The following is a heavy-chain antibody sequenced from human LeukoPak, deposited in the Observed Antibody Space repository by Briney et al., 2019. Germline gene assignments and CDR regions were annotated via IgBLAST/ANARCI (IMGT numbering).Heavy chain of an antibody. J-gene: IGHJ4*02. CDR1: GGSISSGAYY. CDR3: ARLTRRSGNYFEN. Sequence: SETLSLTCTVSGGSISSGAYYWSWIRQLPGKGLEWIGYIYNSGTTYYNPSLKSRVTISVDTSKSQSSLKLSSVTAVDTAVYYCARLTRRSGNYFENWGQGTLVTVSS. D-gene: IGHD1-1*01. V-gene: IGHV4-31*03. CDR2: IYNSGTT.